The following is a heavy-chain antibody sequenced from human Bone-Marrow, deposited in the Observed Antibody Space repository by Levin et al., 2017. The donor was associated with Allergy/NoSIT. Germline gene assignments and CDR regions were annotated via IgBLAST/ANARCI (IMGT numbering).Heavy chain of an antibody. J-gene: IGHJ6*02. V-gene: IGHV4-4*07. CDR2: SSISRGS. Sequence: SETLSLICTVSGISISNSHWNWIRLSAGKGMEWIGRSSISRGSKYNPSLESRVSMEVDTSRNQFSLTLSAVTAADTAVYYCAKDAPFGEYGLDVWGQGTTVTVSS. D-gene: IGHD3-10*01. CDR3: AKDAPFGEYGLDV. CDR1: GISISNSH.